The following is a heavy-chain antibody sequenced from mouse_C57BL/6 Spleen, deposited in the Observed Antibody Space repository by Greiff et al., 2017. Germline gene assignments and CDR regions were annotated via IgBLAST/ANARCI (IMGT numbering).Heavy chain of an antibody. CDR1: GISITTGNYR. Sequence: DVMLVESGPGLVKPSQTVFLTCTVTGISITTGNYRWSWIRQFPGNKLEWIGYVYYSGTITYNPSLTSRTTITRDTPKNQFFLEMNSLTAEDTATYYCARDWGYGSSYAMDYWGQGTSVTVSS. D-gene: IGHD1-1*01. CDR3: ARDWGYGSSYAMDY. V-gene: IGHV3-5*01. CDR2: VYYSGTI. J-gene: IGHJ4*01.